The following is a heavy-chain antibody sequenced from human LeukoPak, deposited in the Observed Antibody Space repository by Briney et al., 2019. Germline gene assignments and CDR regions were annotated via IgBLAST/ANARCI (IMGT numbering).Heavy chain of an antibody. CDR2: INHSGSA. D-gene: IGHD2-15*01. J-gene: IGHJ5*02. CDR1: GGSFSGYY. Sequence: SETLSLTCAVYGGSFSGYYWSWIRQPPGKGLEWIGEINHSGSANYNPSLKSRVTISVDTSKNQFSLKLSSVTAADTAVYYCARAQGWNNWFDPWGQGTLVTVSS. V-gene: IGHV4-34*01. CDR3: ARAQGWNNWFDP.